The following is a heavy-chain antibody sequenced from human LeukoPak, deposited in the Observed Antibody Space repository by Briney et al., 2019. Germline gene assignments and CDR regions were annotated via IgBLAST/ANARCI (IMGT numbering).Heavy chain of an antibody. J-gene: IGHJ6*02. V-gene: IGHV4-59*01. CDR1: GGSISSYY. CDR2: VYYSGRT. CDR3: ARTFSESYYNYGMDV. D-gene: IGHD1-26*01. Sequence: SETLSLTCTVSGGSISSYYWSWIRQPPGKGLEWIGYVYYSGRTNYNPSLKSRVTISVDTSKNQFSLKLSSVTAADTAVYYCARTFSESYYNYGMDVWGQGTTVTVSS.